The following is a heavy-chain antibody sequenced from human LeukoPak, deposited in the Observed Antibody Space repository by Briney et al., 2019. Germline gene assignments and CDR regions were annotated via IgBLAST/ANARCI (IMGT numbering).Heavy chain of an antibody. J-gene: IGHJ5*02. D-gene: IGHD1-1*01. CDR3: AREVTTPKNWFDP. CDR2: IYYSGNT. V-gene: IGHV4-39*02. CDR1: GDSIRSSEYY. Sequence: PSETLSLTCTVSGDSIRSSEYYWGWIRQPPGKGLERIGNIYYSGNTYYNPSLKSRVTISVDTSNNQFSLKLSSVTAADTAVYYCAREVTTPKNWFDPWGQGTLVTVSS.